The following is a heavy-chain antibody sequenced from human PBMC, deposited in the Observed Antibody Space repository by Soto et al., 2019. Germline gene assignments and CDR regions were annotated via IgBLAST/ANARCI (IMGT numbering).Heavy chain of an antibody. V-gene: IGHV1-2*02. J-gene: IGHJ6*02. CDR3: ARERYQVISDGMDV. Sequence: ASVKVYCKASGYTFTGYYIHWAREAPGQGLEWMGWINPQTGGTSYAQKFQGRVTLSRDTSINTAYLELSRLRFDDAAVYFCARERYQVISDGMDVWGQGTTVTVSS. CDR1: GYTFTGYY. D-gene: IGHD2-2*01. CDR2: INPQTGGT.